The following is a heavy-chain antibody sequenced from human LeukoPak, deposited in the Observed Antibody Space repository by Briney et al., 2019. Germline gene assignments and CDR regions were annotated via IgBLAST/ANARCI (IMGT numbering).Heavy chain of an antibody. J-gene: IGHJ3*02. CDR2: INHSGST. CDR3: ARDVGSHYGDYVVAAFDI. D-gene: IGHD4-17*01. V-gene: IGHV4-34*01. Sequence: SETLSLTCAVYGGSFSGYYWSWIRQPPGKGLEWIGEINHSGSTNYNPSLKSRVTMSVDTSKNQFSLKLSSVTAADTAVYYCARDVGSHYGDYVVAAFDIWGQGTMVTVSS. CDR1: GGSFSGYY.